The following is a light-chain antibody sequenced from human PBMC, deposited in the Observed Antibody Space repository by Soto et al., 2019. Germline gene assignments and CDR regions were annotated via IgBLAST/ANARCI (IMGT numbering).Light chain of an antibody. Sequence: QTVVTQEPSLTVSPGGTVTLTCGSSTGAVTGGHYPYWFQQKPGQAPRTLIYDTSNKHSWTPARFSGSLLGGKAALTLSGAQPEDEADYCCLLYYSGPRIFGGGTKLTVL. CDR3: LLYYSGPRI. CDR1: TGAVTGGHY. J-gene: IGLJ2*01. V-gene: IGLV7-46*01. CDR2: DTS.